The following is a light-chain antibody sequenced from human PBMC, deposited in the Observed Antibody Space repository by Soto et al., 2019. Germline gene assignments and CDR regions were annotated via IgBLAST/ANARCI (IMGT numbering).Light chain of an antibody. CDR3: LQDLSYPRT. J-gene: IGKJ1*01. CDR1: QGIRTD. Sequence: AVQLTQSPSSLSASVGDRVTITCRASQGIRTDLGWYQQSPGKAPKVLIVGASTLQSGVPSRFSGSGSGTDFTLTISSLQPEDSATYYCLQDLSYPRTFGQGTKVDIK. CDR2: GAS. V-gene: IGKV1-6*01.